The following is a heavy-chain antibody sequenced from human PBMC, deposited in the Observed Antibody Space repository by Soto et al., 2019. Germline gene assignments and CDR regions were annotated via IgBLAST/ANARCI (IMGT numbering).Heavy chain of an antibody. D-gene: IGHD5-12*01. CDR3: ATRGTQGRWLEFADY. Sequence: QVQLVQSGAEVKRPGSSVKVFCEASGGTFSSLGFTWVRQAAGQGLEWMGGIIPISGRTTFAPKFLGRVTITADESTRTTYMELTALTSDDTAIYYCATRGTQGRWLEFADYWGQGTLFTVFS. J-gene: IGHJ4*02. V-gene: IGHV1-69*01. CDR2: IIPISGRT. CDR1: GGTFSSLG.